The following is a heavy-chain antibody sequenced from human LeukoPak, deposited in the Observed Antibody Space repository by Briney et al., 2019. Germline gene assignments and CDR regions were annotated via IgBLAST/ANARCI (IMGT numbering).Heavy chain of an antibody. Sequence: SETLSLTCTVSGGSISSYYWSWIRQPPGKGLEWIGYIYTSGSTNYNPSLKSRVTISVDTSKNQFSLKLSSVTAADTAVYYCATSVGPTGFIDYWGQGTLVTVSS. CDR3: ATSVGPTGFIDY. CDR2: IYTSGST. CDR1: GGSISSYY. J-gene: IGHJ4*02. V-gene: IGHV4-4*09. D-gene: IGHD1-26*01.